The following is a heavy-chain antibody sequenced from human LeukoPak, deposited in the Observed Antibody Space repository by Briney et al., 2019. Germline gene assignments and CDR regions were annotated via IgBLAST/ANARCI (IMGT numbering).Heavy chain of an antibody. CDR3: AKDLKTVTSYFDC. CDR2: ISYDGSNK. D-gene: IGHD4-17*01. Sequence: GGSLRLSCAASGFTFSSYGMHWVRQAPGKGLEWVAVISYDGSNKYYADSVKGRFTISRDNSKNTLYLQMNSLRAEDTAVYYCAKDLKTVTSYFDCWGQGTLVTVSS. CDR1: GFTFSSYG. J-gene: IGHJ4*02. V-gene: IGHV3-30*18.